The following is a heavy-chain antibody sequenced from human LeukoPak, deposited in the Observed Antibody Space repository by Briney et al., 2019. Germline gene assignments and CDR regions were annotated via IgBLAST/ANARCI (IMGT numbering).Heavy chain of an antibody. CDR1: GFTFSSYG. D-gene: IGHD6-13*01. Sequence: GPLRLSCAASGFTFSSYGMHWVRQAPGKGLEWVAVISYDGSNKYYADSVKGRFTISRDNSKNTLYLQMNSLRAEDTAVYYCARGIAAAGYFDYWGQGTLVTVSS. V-gene: IGHV3-30*19. CDR3: ARGIAAAGYFDY. J-gene: IGHJ4*02. CDR2: ISYDGSNK.